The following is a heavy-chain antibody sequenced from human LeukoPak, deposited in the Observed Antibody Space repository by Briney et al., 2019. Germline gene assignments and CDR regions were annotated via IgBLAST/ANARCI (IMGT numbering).Heavy chain of an antibody. CDR3: ATSAGSPGNS. J-gene: IGHJ1*01. CDR1: GFTFSSHW. D-gene: IGHD1-7*01. Sequence: QPGGSLRLSCVASGFTFSSHWMSWVRQAPGKGLEWLASLNQDASASYYVDSVKGRFTISRDNAKNSLYLQMSNLRVEDTAVYYCATSAGSPGNSWGQGALITVSS. V-gene: IGHV3-7*01. CDR2: LNQDASAS.